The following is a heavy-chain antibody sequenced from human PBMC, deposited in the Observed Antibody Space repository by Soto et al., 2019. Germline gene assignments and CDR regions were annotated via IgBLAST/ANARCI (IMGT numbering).Heavy chain of an antibody. CDR3: GPSIRCQWGAH. CDR2: IKSKTDGGTT. J-gene: IGHJ4*02. CDR1: GFTFSNAW. Sequence: GGSLRLSCAASGFTFSNAWMSWVRQAPGKGLEWVGHIKSKTDGGTTDYAAPVKGRFTISRDDSKNTLYLQMNSLKTEDTAVYYCGPSIRCQWGAHWGQGTLVTVSS. D-gene: IGHD1-26*01. V-gene: IGHV3-15*01.